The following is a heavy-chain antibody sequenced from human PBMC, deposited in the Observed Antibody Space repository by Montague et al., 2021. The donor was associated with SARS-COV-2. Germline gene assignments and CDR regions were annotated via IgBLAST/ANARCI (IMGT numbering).Heavy chain of an antibody. Sequence: SLRLSCAASGFTFNTYAMSWVRQAPGKGLEWVSTISSSGESTYYTDSVKGRFTISRDSSKNTLYLQMSSLGADDTAVYYCAKSRFQLMLDDFDTWGQGTMVTVSS. CDR2: ISSSGEST. D-gene: IGHD2-2*01. CDR1: GFTFNTYA. V-gene: IGHV3-23*01. CDR3: AKSRFQLMLDDFDT. J-gene: IGHJ3*02.